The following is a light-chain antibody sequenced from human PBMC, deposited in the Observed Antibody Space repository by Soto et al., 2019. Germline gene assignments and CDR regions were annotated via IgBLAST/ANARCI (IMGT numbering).Light chain of an antibody. CDR2: RAS. J-gene: IGKJ5*01. Sequence: EIVFTKSPGNLSLSPGERATLSCRASQSVSSSYLAWYQQKPGQAPRLLIYRASSRATGIPDRFSGSGSGTDFTLTISRLEPEDFAVYYCQQYGSSPPITFGPGTRLEIK. CDR3: QQYGSSPPIT. CDR1: QSVSSSY. V-gene: IGKV3-20*01.